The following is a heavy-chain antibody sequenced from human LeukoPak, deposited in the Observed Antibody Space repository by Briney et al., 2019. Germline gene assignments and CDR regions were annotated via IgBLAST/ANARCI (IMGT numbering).Heavy chain of an antibody. CDR1: GNSLSETS. CDR2: FEPEDGEP. D-gene: IGHD2-2*02. Sequence: ASVKVSCKVSGNSLSETSIHWVRQAPGHWLEWMGGFEPEDGEPIFAQRFQGRFSMSEDTSTDTAYMELSSLRSEDTAVYYCATALIPAAIPVVRVFAFDIWGQGTMVTVSS. V-gene: IGHV1-24*01. CDR3: ATALIPAAIPVVRVFAFDI. J-gene: IGHJ3*02.